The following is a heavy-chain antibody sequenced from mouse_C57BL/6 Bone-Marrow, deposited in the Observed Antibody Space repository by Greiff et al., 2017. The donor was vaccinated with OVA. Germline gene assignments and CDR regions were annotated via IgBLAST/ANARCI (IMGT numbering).Heavy chain of an antibody. CDR1: GYAFTNYL. CDR2: INPGSGGT. CDR3: ARDTTVVACDY. V-gene: IGHV1-54*01. Sequence: QVQLQQSGAELVRPGTSVKVSCKASGYAFTNYLIEWAKQRPGQGLEWIGVINPGSGGTNYNEKFKGKATLTADKSSSTAYMQLSSLTSEDSAVYFCARDTTVVACDYWGQGTTLTVSS. D-gene: IGHD1-1*01. J-gene: IGHJ2*01.